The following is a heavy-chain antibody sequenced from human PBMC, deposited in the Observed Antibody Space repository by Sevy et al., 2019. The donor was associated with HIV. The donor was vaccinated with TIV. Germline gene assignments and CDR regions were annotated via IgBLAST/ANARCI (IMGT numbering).Heavy chain of an antibody. CDR3: ARVGGGGYYDPWSGYLEFDP. J-gene: IGHJ5*02. V-gene: IGHV3-23*01. CDR2: VSASGGST. Sequence: GGSLRLSCEASGFDFSSHWMQWVRQAPGKGLQWVATVSASGGSTYYADSVRGRFSITRDNSKNTLYVKMNSLRAEDTAVYYCARVGGGGYYDPWSGYLEFDPWGQGTLVTVSS. D-gene: IGHD3-3*01. CDR1: GFDFSSHW.